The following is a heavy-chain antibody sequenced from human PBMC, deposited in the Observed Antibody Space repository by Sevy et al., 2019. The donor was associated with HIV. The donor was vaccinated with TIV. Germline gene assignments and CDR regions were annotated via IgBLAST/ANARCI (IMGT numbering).Heavy chain of an antibody. D-gene: IGHD3-22*01. CDR2: ISTSGVTM. J-gene: IGHJ4*02. CDR1: GFTFIDYY. Sequence: GGSLRLSCAASGFTFIDYYMSWIRQAPGKGLEWVSHISTSGVTMYYDDSMKGRFTISRDNAKNSLYMQMNRLRAEDTAVYYCARGTNYYESSGPSYFDYWGQGSLVTVSS. CDR3: ARGTNYYESSGPSYFDY. V-gene: IGHV3-11*01.